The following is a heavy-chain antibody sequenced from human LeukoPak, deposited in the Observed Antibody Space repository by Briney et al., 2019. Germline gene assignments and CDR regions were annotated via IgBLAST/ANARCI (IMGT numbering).Heavy chain of an antibody. Sequence: ASVKVSCKASGYTFTSYDINWVRQATGQGLEWMGWMDPNSGNTGYAQKFQGRVTMTEDTSTDTAYMELSSLRSEDTAVYYCATALVGATTYTFDYWGQGTPVTVSS. J-gene: IGHJ4*02. CDR3: ATALVGATTYTFDY. CDR2: MDPNSGNT. D-gene: IGHD1-26*01. V-gene: IGHV1-8*01. CDR1: GYTFTSYD.